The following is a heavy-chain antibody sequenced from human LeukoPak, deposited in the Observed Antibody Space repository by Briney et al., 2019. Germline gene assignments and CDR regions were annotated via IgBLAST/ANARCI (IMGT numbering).Heavy chain of an antibody. CDR2: FYYSGST. CDR1: GGSVSSSSFS. CDR3: ARVVTPVGPGGGIDY. V-gene: IGHV4-61*01. J-gene: IGHJ4*02. Sequence: SETLSLTCTVSGGSVSSSSFSWSWTRQPPGKGLEWIGYFYYSGSTNYNPSLKSRVTISVDTSKNQFSLKLSSVTAADTAVYYCARVVTPVGPGGGIDYWGQGTLVTVSS. D-gene: IGHD4-23*01.